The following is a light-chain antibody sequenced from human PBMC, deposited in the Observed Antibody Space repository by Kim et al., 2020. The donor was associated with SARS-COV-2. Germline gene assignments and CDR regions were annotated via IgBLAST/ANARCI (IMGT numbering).Light chain of an antibody. CDR1: QSISNW. V-gene: IGKV1-5*03. CDR2: KAS. J-gene: IGKJ1*01. CDR3: QQYNSYPWT. Sequence: DIQMTQSPSTLSASVGDRVTITCRASQSISNWLAWYQQKPGEAPKLLIYKASSLETGVPSRFSGSGSGTEFTLTISSLHPDDFATYYCQQYNSYPWTFGQGTKVEI.